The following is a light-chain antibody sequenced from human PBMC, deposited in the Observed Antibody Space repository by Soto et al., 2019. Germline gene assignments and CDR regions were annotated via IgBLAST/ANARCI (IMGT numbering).Light chain of an antibody. CDR3: QQCNLSPYT. CDR2: GAS. J-gene: IGKJ2*01. CDR1: QSVSM. V-gene: IGKV3-20*01. Sequence: EIVVTQSPGTLYLSPGERATLSCRASQSVSMLAWYQQKPGQAPRLRISGASSRATGSPARFSGSGSGTDFTLTISRLEPEDCALYYCQQCNLSPYTFGQGTNLEIK.